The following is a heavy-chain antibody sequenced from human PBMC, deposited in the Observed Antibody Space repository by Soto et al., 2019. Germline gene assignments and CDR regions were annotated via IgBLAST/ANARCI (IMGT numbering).Heavy chain of an antibody. Sequence: ASVKVSCKASGYTFTSYDINWVRQATGQGLEWMGWMNPNSGNTGYAQKFQGRVTMTRNTSISTAYMELSSLRSEDTAVYYCARVNYFILTNYYYDMDVWGKGTTVTVSS. J-gene: IGHJ6*03. V-gene: IGHV1-8*01. CDR1: GYTFTSYD. CDR2: MNPNSGNT. D-gene: IGHD3-9*01. CDR3: ARVNYFILTNYYYDMDV.